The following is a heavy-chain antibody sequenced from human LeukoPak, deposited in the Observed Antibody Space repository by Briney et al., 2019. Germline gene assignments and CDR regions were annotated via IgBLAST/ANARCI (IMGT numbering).Heavy chain of an antibody. Sequence: SETLSLTCTVSGGSISSGDYYWSWIRQPPGKGLEWIGYIYYSGSTYYNPSLKSRVTISVDTSKNQFSLKLSSVTAVDTAVYYCARGDYYDSSGYYSSVAFDIWGQGTMVTVSS. D-gene: IGHD3-22*01. V-gene: IGHV4-30-4*08. J-gene: IGHJ3*02. CDR2: IYYSGST. CDR1: GGSISSGDYY. CDR3: ARGDYYDSSGYYSSVAFDI.